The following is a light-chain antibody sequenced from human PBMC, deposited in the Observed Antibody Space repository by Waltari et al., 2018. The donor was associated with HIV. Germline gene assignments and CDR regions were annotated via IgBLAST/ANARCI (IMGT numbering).Light chain of an antibody. CDR1: NIGTKN. Sequence: SYELTQPLSVSVALGQTARITCGGNNIGTKNVHWYQQKPGQAPHRVIYRDNNRPSGTPERFSGSNSGNTATLTISRAQAGDEADYYCQVWDSGTVVFGTGTKVTVL. CDR3: QVWDSGTVV. J-gene: IGLJ1*01. V-gene: IGLV3-9*01. CDR2: RDN.